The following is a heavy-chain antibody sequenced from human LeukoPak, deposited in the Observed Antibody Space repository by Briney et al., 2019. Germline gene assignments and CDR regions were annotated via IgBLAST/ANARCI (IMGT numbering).Heavy chain of an antibody. V-gene: IGHV6-1*01. CDR1: GDSVSTNSAG. CDR2: THYNSNFFF. J-gene: IGHJ6*03. Sequence: SQTLSLTCAISGDSVSTNSAGWNWIRQSPSRGLEWLGRTHYNSNFFFDYAPSAKSRITINPDTSKNQFSLQLNSVTPEDTAVYYCAKDAESSGYYNYYYYYMDVWGKGTTVTISS. CDR3: AKDAESSGYYNYYYYYMDV. D-gene: IGHD3-22*01.